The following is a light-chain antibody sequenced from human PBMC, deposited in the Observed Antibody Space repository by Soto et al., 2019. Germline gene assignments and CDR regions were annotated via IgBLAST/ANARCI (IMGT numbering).Light chain of an antibody. CDR2: DAS. CDR1: QDISNY. V-gene: IGKV1-33*01. J-gene: IGKJ4*01. Sequence: DIQMTESLSSLSASVGDRVTITCQASQDISNYLNWYKQKPGKAPKLLIYDASNLETGVPSRFSGSGSGTDFTFTISSLKPEDIETYYCQQYDNLPLTFGGGTKVDIK. CDR3: QQYDNLPLT.